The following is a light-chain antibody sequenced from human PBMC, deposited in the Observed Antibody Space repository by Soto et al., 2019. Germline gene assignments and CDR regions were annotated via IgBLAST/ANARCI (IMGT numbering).Light chain of an antibody. Sequence: IQMTQSPSTLSASVGDTVTITCRASQSISVSLAWYQQKPGKAPNLLLYDASTLQGGVPSRFSGSGSGTEFTLTVTSLQPEDFATYFCQQYDKYSTFGHGTKV. CDR1: QSISVS. CDR2: DAS. V-gene: IGKV1-5*01. CDR3: QQYDKYST. J-gene: IGKJ1*01.